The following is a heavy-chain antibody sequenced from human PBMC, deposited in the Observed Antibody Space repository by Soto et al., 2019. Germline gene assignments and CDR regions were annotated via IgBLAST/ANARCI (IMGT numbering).Heavy chain of an antibody. V-gene: IGHV4-31*03. D-gene: IGHD5-18*01. CDR2: INYVGSA. CDR1: GVSITNNNYY. J-gene: IGHJ4*02. Sequence: SETLSLTCTVSGVSITNNNYYWSWIRQHPGKGLEWIGYINYVGSAYYNPSLKSRLTLSVDTSKNQFFLKVTSVTAADTAVFYCARVPRSYGRSFMFDSWGQGTLVTVSS. CDR3: ARVPRSYGRSFMFDS.